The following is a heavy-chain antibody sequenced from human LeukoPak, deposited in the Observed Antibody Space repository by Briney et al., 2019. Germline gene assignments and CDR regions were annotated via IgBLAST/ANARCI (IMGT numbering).Heavy chain of an antibody. D-gene: IGHD3-22*01. V-gene: IGHV3-48*03. CDR3: AKNYHGSGGYVNWRYFDL. Sequence: GGSLRLSCAASGFTFSSYEMNWVRQAPGKGLEWVSYISTSGRTIFYADSVKGRFTISRDNAKNSLYLQMNSLRAEDTAVYYCAKNYHGSGGYVNWRYFDLWGRGTLVTVSS. J-gene: IGHJ2*01. CDR1: GFTFSSYE. CDR2: ISTSGRTI.